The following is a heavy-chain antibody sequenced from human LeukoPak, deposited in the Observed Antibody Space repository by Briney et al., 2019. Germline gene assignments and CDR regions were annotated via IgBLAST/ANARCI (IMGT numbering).Heavy chain of an antibody. CDR2: INHSGST. CDR3: ARADIVVVPAAPAVYGMDV. J-gene: IGHJ6*02. V-gene: IGHV4-34*01. CDR1: GGSFSGYY. Sequence: SETLSLTCAVYGGSFSGYYWSWIRQPPGKGLEWIGEINHSGSTNYNPSLKSRVTISVDTSTNQFSLKLSSVTAADTAVYYCARADIVVVPAAPAVYGMDVWGQGTTVTVSS. D-gene: IGHD2-2*01.